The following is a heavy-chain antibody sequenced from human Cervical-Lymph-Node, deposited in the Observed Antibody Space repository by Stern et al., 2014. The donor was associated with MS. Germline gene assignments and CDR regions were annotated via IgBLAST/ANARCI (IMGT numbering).Heavy chain of an antibody. CDR2: INRDGCDT. D-gene: IGHD3-16*01. CDR3: ARGVGDY. J-gene: IGHJ4*02. Sequence: VQLVESGGGLVQPGGSLRLSCAASGFNFSSYWMHWVRQFPEKGLFWVSQINRDGCDTSYADSVKGRFSISRDNIRNMLYLRMTSLRAEDTAVYYCARGVGDYWGQGARVTVSS. V-gene: IGHV3-74*02. CDR1: GFNFSSYW.